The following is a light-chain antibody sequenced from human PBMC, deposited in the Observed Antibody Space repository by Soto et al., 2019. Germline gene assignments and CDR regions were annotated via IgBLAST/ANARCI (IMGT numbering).Light chain of an antibody. CDR3: QQYGSSPGT. CDR1: QSVSSSY. V-gene: IGKV3-20*01. Sequence: EIVLTQSPGTLSLSPGERATLSCRASQSVSSSYLAWYQQKPGQAPRLLIYDASSRATGIPDRFSGSGSETDFTLTISRLEPVDFAVYYCQQYGSSPGTFGQGTKVVIK. CDR2: DAS. J-gene: IGKJ1*01.